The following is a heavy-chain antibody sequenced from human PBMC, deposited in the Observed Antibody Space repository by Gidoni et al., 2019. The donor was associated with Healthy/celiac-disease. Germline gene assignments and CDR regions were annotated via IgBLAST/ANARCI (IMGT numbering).Heavy chain of an antibody. J-gene: IGHJ4*02. V-gene: IGHV3-48*02. Sequence: EVQLGEAGGGLVQPGGYLRLSCAAAGFTFSSHSMTRARKAPGKGVEWFSYIISSSSTIYYAVSVKGRFTISRYNAKNSLYLQMNSLRDEDTAVYYCAIDLQRIAGIAVAKGKNYFDYWGQGTLVTVSS. D-gene: IGHD6-19*01. CDR2: IISSSSTI. CDR3: AIDLQRIAGIAVAKGKNYFDY. CDR1: GFTFSSHS.